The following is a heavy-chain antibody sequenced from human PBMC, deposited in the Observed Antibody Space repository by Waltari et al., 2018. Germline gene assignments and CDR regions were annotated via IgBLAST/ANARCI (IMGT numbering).Heavy chain of an antibody. CDR1: GLPFRNFG. D-gene: IGHD2-2*02. CDR3: AKDAFGNTYLDF. J-gene: IGHJ4*02. V-gene: IGHV3-30*02. Sequence: QVNLVESGGGGVQPGGSLRLSCATSGLPFRNFGMPWVRQAPGKGLEWVALIWFDGSDKFYADSVRGRFTISRDNSARTLYLDMDSLRLDDTAMYYCAKDAFGNTYLDFWGQGTLVTVSS. CDR2: IWFDGSDK.